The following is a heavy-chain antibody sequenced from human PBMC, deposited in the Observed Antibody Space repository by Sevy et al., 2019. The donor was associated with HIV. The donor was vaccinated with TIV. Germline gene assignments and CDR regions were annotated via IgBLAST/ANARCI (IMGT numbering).Heavy chain of an antibody. CDR2: MSYDGPNK. Sequence: GGSLRLSCAASGFTFSSYAMPWVRQAPGKGLEWVAVMSYDGPNKYYADSVKGRFTVSRDNYKNTLYLQMTSLRAEDTAVYECARGHRGLWDGYPLGYWGQGALVTVSS. V-gene: IGHV3-30*04. D-gene: IGHD3-16*01. CDR1: GFTFSSYA. J-gene: IGHJ4*02. CDR3: ARGHRGLWDGYPLGY.